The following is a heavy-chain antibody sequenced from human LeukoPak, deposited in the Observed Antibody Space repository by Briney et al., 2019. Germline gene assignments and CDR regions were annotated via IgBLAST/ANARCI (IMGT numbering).Heavy chain of an antibody. V-gene: IGHV4-61*02. CDR2: IYTSGST. CDR1: GGSISSGSYY. Sequence: PSETLSLTCTVSGGSISSGSYYWSWIRQPAGKGLEWIGRIYTSGSTNYNPSLKSRVTISVDTSKNQFSLKLSSVTAADTAVYYCARGVVSVAGTRAFDYWGQGTLVTVSS. CDR3: ARGVVSVAGTRAFDY. D-gene: IGHD6-19*01. J-gene: IGHJ4*02.